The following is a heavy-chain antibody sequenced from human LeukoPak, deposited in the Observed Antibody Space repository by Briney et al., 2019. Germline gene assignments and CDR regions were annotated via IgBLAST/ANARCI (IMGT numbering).Heavy chain of an antibody. CDR1: AITFSNSW. Sequence: GGSLRLSCTASAITFSNSWMSWVRQAPGRGLEWVANIKQDGSETNYVDSVRGRFTISRDNAKNSLFLQMNSLRGEDTAIYYCARHLAGDSLYRHFDYWGQGTLVTVSS. CDR2: IKQDGSET. D-gene: IGHD5/OR15-5a*01. CDR3: ARHLAGDSLYRHFDY. V-gene: IGHV3-7*04. J-gene: IGHJ4*02.